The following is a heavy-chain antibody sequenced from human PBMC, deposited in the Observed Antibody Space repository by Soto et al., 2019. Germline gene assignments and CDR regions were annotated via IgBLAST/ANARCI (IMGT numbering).Heavy chain of an antibody. J-gene: IGHJ5*02. V-gene: IGHV1-69*01. CDR3: ARDASTWSRSHNWFEP. CDR2: IIPILGTA. Sequence: QVQLVQSGAEVKKPGSSVKVSCKASGGTFSSASINWVRQAPGQGLEWMGGIIPILGTANYAQKSQGRATISADESASTIYMELSTLRSENTAVYYSARDASTWSRSHNWFEPWGQGTRVTVS. CDR1: GGTFSSAS. D-gene: IGHD2-15*01.